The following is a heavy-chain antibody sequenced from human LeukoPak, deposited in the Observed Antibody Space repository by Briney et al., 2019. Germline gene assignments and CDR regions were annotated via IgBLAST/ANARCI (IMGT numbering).Heavy chain of an antibody. D-gene: IGHD3-10*01. CDR2: IIPIFGTA. V-gene: IGHV1-69*05. J-gene: IGHJ3*02. CDR1: GGTFSSYA. Sequence: ASVKVSCKASGGTFSSYAISWVRQAPGQGLEWMGGIIPIFGTANYAQKLQGRVTMTTDTSTSTAYMELRSLRSDDTAVYYCASSYYGSGSYYKHAFDIWGQGTMVTVSS. CDR3: ASSYYGSGSYYKHAFDI.